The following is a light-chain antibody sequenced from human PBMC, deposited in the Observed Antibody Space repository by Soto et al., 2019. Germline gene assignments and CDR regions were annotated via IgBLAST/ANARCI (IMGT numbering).Light chain of an antibody. CDR3: SSYTSSRTRV. V-gene: IGLV2-14*01. CDR2: EVS. Sequence: QSALTQPASVSGSPGQSITISCTGTSSDVGGYNYVSWYQQHPGKAPKLMIYEVSNRPSGVSNRFSGSKSGNTASLTISGLQAEDEADYYCSSYTSSRTRVFGTGTKRTVL. J-gene: IGLJ1*01. CDR1: SSDVGGYNY.